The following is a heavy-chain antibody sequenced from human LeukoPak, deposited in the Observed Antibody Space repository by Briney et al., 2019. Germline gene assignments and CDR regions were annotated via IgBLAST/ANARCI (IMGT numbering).Heavy chain of an antibody. D-gene: IGHD6-19*01. J-gene: IGHJ4*02. V-gene: IGHV5-51*01. CDR2: IYPGDSDT. Sequence: GESLKISCKASGYSFTSHWIGWVRQMPGKGLEWMGIIYPGDSDTRYSPSFQGQVTILADKSISTAYLQWSTLQAPDTAMYYCARGDNSGWYFDYWGQGTLVTVSS. CDR3: ARGDNSGWYFDY. CDR1: GYSFTSHW.